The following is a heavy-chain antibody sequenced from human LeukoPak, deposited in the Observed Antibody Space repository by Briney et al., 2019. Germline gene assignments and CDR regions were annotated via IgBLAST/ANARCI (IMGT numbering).Heavy chain of an antibody. J-gene: IGHJ4*02. CDR2: IYHSGST. CDR3: ARAGWYTLDN. V-gene: IGHV4-4*02. Sequence: GSLRLSCTASGFKFSSYVMSWVRQPPGKGLEWIGEIYHSGSTNYNPSLKSRVTISVDNSKNQFSLKMSSMTAADTAVYYCARAGWYTLDNWGQGTLVTVSS. D-gene: IGHD2-15*01. CDR1: GFKFSSYV.